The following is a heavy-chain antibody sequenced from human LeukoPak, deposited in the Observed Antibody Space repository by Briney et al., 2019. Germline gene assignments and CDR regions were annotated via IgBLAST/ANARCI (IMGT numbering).Heavy chain of an antibody. CDR1: GYSFTSYW. J-gene: IGHJ4*02. Sequence: GESLKISCKGSGYSFTSYWIGWVRQMPGKGLEWMGIIYPGDSDTRYSPSFQGQVTISADKSISTAYLQWSSLKASDTAMYYCARRHPDCSSTSCYLDYWGQGTLVTVSS. CDR2: IYPGDSDT. V-gene: IGHV5-51*01. CDR3: ARRHPDCSSTSCYLDY. D-gene: IGHD2-2*01.